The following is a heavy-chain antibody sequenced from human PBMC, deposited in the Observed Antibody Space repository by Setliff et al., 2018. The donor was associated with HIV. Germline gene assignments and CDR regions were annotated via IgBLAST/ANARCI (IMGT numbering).Heavy chain of an antibody. CDR3: ARSSFWSGYSEYFQH. V-gene: IGHV4-59*08. Sequence: PSETLSLTCTVSDSSLDDHYWSWIRQPPGKGLEWIGYIYYSGSTNYHPSLKSRVTISVDTSKNQFSLKLSSVTAADMAVYYCARSSFWSGYSEYFQHWGQGTLVTVS. CDR1: DSSLDDHY. CDR2: IYYSGST. J-gene: IGHJ1*01. D-gene: IGHD3-3*01.